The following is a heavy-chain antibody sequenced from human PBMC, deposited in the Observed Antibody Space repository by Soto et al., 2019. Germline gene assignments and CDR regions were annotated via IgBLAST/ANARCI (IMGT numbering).Heavy chain of an antibody. CDR3: ARTGIEASGTMYGMEV. Sequence: GGSLRLSCEASVFTFSKYILNWVRQAPGKGLEWISSISRSSSTIYYAESVKGRFTISRDNAKNSLSMEMNSLRDEDTAVYYCARTGIEASGTMYGMEVWGQGTTVTVSS. J-gene: IGHJ6*02. D-gene: IGHD6-13*01. CDR1: VFTFSKYI. CDR2: ISRSSSTI. V-gene: IGHV3-48*02.